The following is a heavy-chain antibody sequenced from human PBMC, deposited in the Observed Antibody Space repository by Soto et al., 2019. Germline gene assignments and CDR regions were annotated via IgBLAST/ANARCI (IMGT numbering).Heavy chain of an antibody. CDR1: RFTFSSYG. Sequence: PGGSLRLSCAASRFTFSSYGMHWVRQAPGKGLEWVAVIWYDGSNKYYADSVKGRFTISRDNSKNTLYLQMNSLRAEDTAVYYCARATIAVAGTAGNFDYWGQGTLVTVSS. V-gene: IGHV3-33*01. CDR2: IWYDGSNK. J-gene: IGHJ4*02. D-gene: IGHD6-19*01. CDR3: ARATIAVAGTAGNFDY.